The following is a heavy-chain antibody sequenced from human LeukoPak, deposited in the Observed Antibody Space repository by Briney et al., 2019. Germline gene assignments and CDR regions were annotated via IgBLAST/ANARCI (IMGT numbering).Heavy chain of an antibody. J-gene: IGHJ5*02. CDR3: APMEAQYDSRGYPFDP. CDR2: IYWDDDK. CDR1: GFSLSTSGVG. Sequence: SGPTLVNPTQTLTLTCTFSGFSLSTSGVGVGWIRQPPGKALEWLALIYWDDDKRYSPSLKSRLTITKDTSKNQVVLTMTNMDPVDTATYYCAPMEAQYDSRGYPFDPWGQGTLVTVSS. V-gene: IGHV2-5*02. D-gene: IGHD3-22*01.